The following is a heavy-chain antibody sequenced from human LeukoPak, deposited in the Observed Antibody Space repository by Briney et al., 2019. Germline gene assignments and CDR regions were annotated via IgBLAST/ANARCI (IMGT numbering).Heavy chain of an antibody. Sequence: GESLKISCKGSGYSFTSYWIGWVRQMPGKGLEWMGIIYPGDSDTRYSPSFQGQVTISADKSISTAYLQWSSLKASDTAMYYCARHSNYCSGGSCYPNGFDYWGQGTLVTVSS. J-gene: IGHJ4*02. CDR2: IYPGDSDT. CDR3: ARHSNYCSGGSCYPNGFDY. V-gene: IGHV5-51*01. CDR1: GYSFTSYW. D-gene: IGHD2-15*01.